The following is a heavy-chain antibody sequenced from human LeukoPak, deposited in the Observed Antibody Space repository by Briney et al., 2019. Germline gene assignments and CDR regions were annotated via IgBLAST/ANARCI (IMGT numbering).Heavy chain of an antibody. D-gene: IGHD2-2*01. Sequence: GGSLRLSCAASGLTFSSYAMSWVRQAPGKGLEWVSAISGSGGSTYYADSVKGRFTISRDNSKNTLYLQMNSLRAEDTAVYYCARVPAAMRIWFDPWGQGTLVTVSS. CDR3: ARVPAAMRIWFDP. CDR1: GLTFSSYA. CDR2: ISGSGGST. J-gene: IGHJ5*02. V-gene: IGHV3-23*01.